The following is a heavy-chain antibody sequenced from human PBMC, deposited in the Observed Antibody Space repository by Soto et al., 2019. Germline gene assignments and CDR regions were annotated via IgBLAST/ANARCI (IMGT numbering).Heavy chain of an antibody. V-gene: IGHV4-59*08. J-gene: IGHJ6*03. CDR2: IYYSGST. CDR3: ARGSDFWSGWGPDNYYYYMDV. Sequence: SETLSLTCTVSGGSISSYYWSWIRQPPGTGLEWIGYIYYSGSTNYNPSLKSRVTISVDTSKNQFSLKLSSVTAADTAVYYCARGSDFWSGWGPDNYYYYMDVWGKGTTVTVSS. D-gene: IGHD3-3*01. CDR1: GGSISSYY.